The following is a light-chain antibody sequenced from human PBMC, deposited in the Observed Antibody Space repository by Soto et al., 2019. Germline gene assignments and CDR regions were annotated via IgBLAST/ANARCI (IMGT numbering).Light chain of an antibody. J-gene: IGKJ5*01. Sequence: EIVLTQSPGTLSLSPGERATLSCRASQSITSSYLAWYQQKPGRAPRLLIYGSSSRATGIPDRFSGSGSGTDFTLTISRLEPEDFAVYYCQQYGSSPITFGQGTRLEIK. V-gene: IGKV3-20*01. CDR1: QSITSSY. CDR3: QQYGSSPIT. CDR2: GSS.